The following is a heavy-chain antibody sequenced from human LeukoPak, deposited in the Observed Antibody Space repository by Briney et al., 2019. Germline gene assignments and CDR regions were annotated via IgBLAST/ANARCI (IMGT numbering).Heavy chain of an antibody. V-gene: IGHV3-48*04. D-gene: IGHD1-26*01. Sequence: GGSLRLSCTASGFTFSTYSRNWVRQAPGRGLEWVSYISGSSSSSDGGAMQYADSVKGRFTISRDNAKNTLSLQMNSLRAEDTAVYYCARVGGSNAFDIWGQGTMVIVSS. J-gene: IGHJ3*02. CDR3: ARVGGSNAFDI. CDR1: GFTFSTYS. CDR2: ISGSSSSSDGGAM.